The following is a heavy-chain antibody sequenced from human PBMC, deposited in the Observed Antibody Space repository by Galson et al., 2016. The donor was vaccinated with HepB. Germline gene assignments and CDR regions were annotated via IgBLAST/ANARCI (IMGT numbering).Heavy chain of an antibody. D-gene: IGHD2-15*01. V-gene: IGHV1-2*06. CDR3: AREVVAAHNWFNP. CDR2: MNPNTGGT. Sequence: SVKVSCKASGYTFPGYNIHWVRQAPGQGLEWMGLMNPNTGGTDYAQKFQGRVTMTRDTSISTAYMEVSRLTSDDTAVYYCAREVVAAHNWFNPWGQGTLITASS. CDR1: GYTFPGYN. J-gene: IGHJ5*02.